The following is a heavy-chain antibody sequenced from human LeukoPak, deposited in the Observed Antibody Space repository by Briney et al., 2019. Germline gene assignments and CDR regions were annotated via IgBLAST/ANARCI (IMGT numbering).Heavy chain of an antibody. V-gene: IGHV3-43*02. J-gene: IGHJ6*02. CDR2: ISGDGGTI. Sequence: GGSLRLSCAASGFTFDDNAMHWVRQAPGKGLEWVSLISGDGGTIYYADSVKGRFTISRDNSKNSLYLQMNSLRTEDTALYYCRKDQFGSGSYSLGGMDFWGQGTTVTVSS. D-gene: IGHD3-10*01. CDR1: GFTFDDNA. CDR3: RKDQFGSGSYSLGGMDF.